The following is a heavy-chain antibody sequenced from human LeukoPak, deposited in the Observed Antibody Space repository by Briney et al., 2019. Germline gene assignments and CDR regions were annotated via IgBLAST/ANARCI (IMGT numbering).Heavy chain of an antibody. Sequence: PGGSLRLSCAASGFTFSSYEMNWVRQAPGKGLEWVSYISSSGSTIYYADSVKGRFTISRDNAKNSLYLQMNSLRAEDTAVYYCARESVVVPDDYHYYYMDVWGKGTTVTISS. CDR1: GFTFSSYE. D-gene: IGHD2-2*01. J-gene: IGHJ6*03. V-gene: IGHV3-48*03. CDR3: ARESVVVPDDYHYYYMDV. CDR2: ISSSGSTI.